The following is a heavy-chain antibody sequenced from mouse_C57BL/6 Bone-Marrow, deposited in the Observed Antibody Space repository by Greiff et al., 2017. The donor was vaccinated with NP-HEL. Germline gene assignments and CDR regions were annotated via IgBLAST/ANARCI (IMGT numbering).Heavy chain of an antibody. CDR3: ARSARFIRGFAY. J-gene: IGHJ3*01. V-gene: IGHV1-81*01. CDR2: IYPRSGNT. Sequence: QVQLKESGAELARPGASVKLSCKASGYTFTSYGISWVKQRTGQGLEWIGEIYPRSGNTYYNEKFKGKATLTADKSSSTAYMELRSLTSEDSAVYFCARSARFIRGFAYWGQGTLVTVSA. D-gene: IGHD1-1*01. CDR1: GYTFTSYG.